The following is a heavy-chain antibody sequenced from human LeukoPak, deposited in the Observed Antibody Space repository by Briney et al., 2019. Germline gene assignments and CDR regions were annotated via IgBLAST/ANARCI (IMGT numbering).Heavy chain of an antibody. Sequence: ASVKVSCKASGYTFTGYYMHWVRQAPGQGLEWMGWINPNSGGTNYAQKFQGRVTMTRDTSISTAYMEPSRLRSDDTAVYYCARENRVWGSYRLGLGYWGQGTLVTVSS. V-gene: IGHV1-2*02. CDR1: GYTFTGYY. D-gene: IGHD3-16*02. J-gene: IGHJ4*02. CDR2: INPNSGGT. CDR3: ARENRVWGSYRLGLGY.